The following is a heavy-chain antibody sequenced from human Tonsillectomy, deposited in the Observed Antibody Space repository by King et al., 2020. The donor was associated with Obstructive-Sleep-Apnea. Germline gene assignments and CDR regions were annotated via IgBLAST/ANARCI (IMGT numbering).Heavy chain of an antibody. D-gene: IGHD6-13*01. CDR1: GGSISSYY. CDR2: IYYSGST. J-gene: IGHJ6*02. V-gene: IGHV4-59*01. CDR3: ARDPGSSWSNYYYYGMDV. Sequence: VPLQESGPGLVKPSETLSLTCTVSGGSISSYYWSWIRQPPGKGLEWIGYIYYSGSTNYNPSLKSRVTISVDTSKNQFSLKLSSVTAADTAVYYCARDPGSSWSNYYYYGMDVWGQGTTVTVSS.